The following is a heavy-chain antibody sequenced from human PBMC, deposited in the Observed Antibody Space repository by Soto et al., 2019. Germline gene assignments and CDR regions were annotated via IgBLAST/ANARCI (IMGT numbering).Heavy chain of an antibody. CDR1: GYSFTRYL. CDR2: IYPGDSDT. D-gene: IGHD2-2*01. Sequence: GESLKLSGTGSGYSFTRYLIGWVRQMPGKGLEWMGIIYPGDSDTRYSPSFQGQVTISADKSISTAYLQWSSLKASDTAMYYCARLGIYCSSTSCYVFYYGMDVWGQGTTVTVSS. J-gene: IGHJ6*02. V-gene: IGHV5-51*01. CDR3: ARLGIYCSSTSCYVFYYGMDV.